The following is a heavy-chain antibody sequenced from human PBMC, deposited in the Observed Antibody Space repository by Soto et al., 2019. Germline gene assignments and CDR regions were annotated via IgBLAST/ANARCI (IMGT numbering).Heavy chain of an antibody. Sequence: SETLSLTCIVSGGSISSTSNCWGWIRQPPGKGLEWIGSICYTGSTFYNPSLKSRVTISVDTSKNQFSLRLTSVTAADTAVYYCARHNKRDSLAGRHVRHFDYWGQGTLVTSPQ. V-gene: IGHV4-39*01. J-gene: IGHJ4*02. CDR3: ARHNKRDSLAGRHVRHFDY. CDR2: ICYTGST. D-gene: IGHD6-19*01. CDR1: GGSISSTSNC.